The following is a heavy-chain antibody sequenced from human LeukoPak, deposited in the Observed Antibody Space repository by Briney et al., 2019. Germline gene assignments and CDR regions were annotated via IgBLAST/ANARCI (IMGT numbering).Heavy chain of an antibody. Sequence: GGSLRLSCAASGFTFSDYYMSWIRQAPGKGLEWVSYISSSGDYTNYADSVKGRFTISRDNSKNTLFLQMNSLRAEDTAVYYCAKSVVYYDFWSLPNDYWGQGTLVTVSS. CDR2: ISSSGDYT. CDR3: AKSVVYYDFWSLPNDY. J-gene: IGHJ4*02. D-gene: IGHD3-3*01. V-gene: IGHV3-11*06. CDR1: GFTFSDYY.